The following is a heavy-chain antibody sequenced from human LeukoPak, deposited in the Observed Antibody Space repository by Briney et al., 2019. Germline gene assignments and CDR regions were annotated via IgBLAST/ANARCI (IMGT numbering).Heavy chain of an antibody. CDR1: GYTFTGYY. Sequence: AASVKVSCXASGYTFTGYYMHWVRQAPGQGLEWMGRINPNSGGTNYAQKFQGRVTMTRDTSISTAYMELSRLRSDDTAVYYCARQFSRYYYDSSGDYWGQRTLVTVSS. CDR2: INPNSGGT. V-gene: IGHV1-2*06. CDR3: ARQFSRYYYDSSGDY. J-gene: IGHJ4*02. D-gene: IGHD3-22*01.